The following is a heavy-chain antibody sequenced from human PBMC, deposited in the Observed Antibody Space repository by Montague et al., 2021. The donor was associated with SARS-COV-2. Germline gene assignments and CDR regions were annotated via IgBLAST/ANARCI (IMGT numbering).Heavy chain of an antibody. D-gene: IGHD3-3*01. V-gene: IGHV4-4*07. Sequence: SETLSLTCTVSGGSISSYYWSWIRQSAGKGLEWIGRIHTSGSTDYNPSLNSRVTMSVDTSKNQFSLKLSSVTAADTAVYYCASGKYYDFWSGYYSHGYVSGRDVWAKGTTVPV. CDR1: GGSISSYY. J-gene: IGHJ6*04. CDR2: IHTSGST. CDR3: ASGKYYDFWSGYYSHGYVSGRDV.